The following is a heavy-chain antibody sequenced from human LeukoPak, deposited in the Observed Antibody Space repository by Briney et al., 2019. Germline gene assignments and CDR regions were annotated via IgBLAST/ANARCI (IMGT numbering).Heavy chain of an antibody. CDR3: ARGIEHGEMATIRGA. CDR1: GYTFTSYG. D-gene: IGHD5-24*01. V-gene: IGHV1-18*01. Sequence: GASVKVSCKASGYTFTSYGISWVRQAPGQGLEWMGWISAYNGNTNYAQKFQGRVTITADKSTSTAYMELSSLRSEDTAVYYCARGIEHGEMATIRGAWGQGTLVTVSS. J-gene: IGHJ5*02. CDR2: ISAYNGNT.